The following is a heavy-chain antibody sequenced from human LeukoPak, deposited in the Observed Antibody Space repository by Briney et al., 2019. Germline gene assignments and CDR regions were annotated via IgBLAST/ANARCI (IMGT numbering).Heavy chain of an antibody. CDR3: AKDHGSGWFQFDF. D-gene: IGHD6-19*01. V-gene: IGHV3-74*01. CDR2: INTDGSST. J-gene: IGHJ4*02. CDR1: GFTFSTYG. Sequence: PGGSLRLSCAASGFTFSTYGMHWVRQAPGKGLVWVSRINTDGSSTGYADSVKGRFTISRDNSKNTLYLQMNSLRAEDTAVYYCAKDHGSGWFQFDFRGQGTLVTVSS.